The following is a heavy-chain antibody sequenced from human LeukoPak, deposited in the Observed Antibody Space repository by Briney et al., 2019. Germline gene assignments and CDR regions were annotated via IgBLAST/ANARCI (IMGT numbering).Heavy chain of an antibody. Sequence: SVKVSCKASGYTFSYYYMHWVRQARGQRLEWIGWIVVGSGNTNYAQKFQERVTITRDMSASTAYMELSSLRSEDAAVYYCAADVLSDIVATGLDYWGQGTLVTVSS. V-gene: IGHV1-58*02. CDR1: GYTFSYYY. J-gene: IGHJ4*02. D-gene: IGHD5-12*01. CDR3: AADVLSDIVATGLDY. CDR2: IVVGSGNT.